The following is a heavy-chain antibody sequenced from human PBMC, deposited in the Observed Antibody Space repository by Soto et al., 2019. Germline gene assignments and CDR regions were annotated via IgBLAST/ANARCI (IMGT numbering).Heavy chain of an antibody. CDR2: IDPSDSYT. D-gene: IGHD3-10*01. CDR3: AGGGVRGVITRTRDYYGMDV. J-gene: IGHJ6*02. Sequence: HGESLKISCKGSGYSFTSYWISWVRQMPGKGLEWMGRIDPSDSYTNYSPSFQGHVTISADKSISTAYLQWSSLKASDTAMYYCAGGGVRGVITRTRDYYGMDVWGQATTVTVSS. CDR1: GYSFTSYW. V-gene: IGHV5-10-1*01.